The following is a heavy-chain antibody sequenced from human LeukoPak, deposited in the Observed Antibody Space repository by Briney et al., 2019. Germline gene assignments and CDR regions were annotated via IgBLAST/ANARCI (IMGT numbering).Heavy chain of an antibody. J-gene: IGHJ4*02. CDR1: GYTFTGYY. CDR2: INPNSGGT. CDR3: VRHSSSRPVYFDY. V-gene: IGHV1-2*02. D-gene: IGHD6-6*01. Sequence: ASVKVSCKASGYTFTGYYMHWVRQAPGQGLEWMGWINPNSGGTNYAQKFQGRVTMTRDTSISTAYMELSRLRSDDTAVYYCVRHSSSRPVYFDYWGQGTLVTVSS.